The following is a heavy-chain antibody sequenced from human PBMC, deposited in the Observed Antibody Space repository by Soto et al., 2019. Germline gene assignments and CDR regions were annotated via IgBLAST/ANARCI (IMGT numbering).Heavy chain of an antibody. CDR2: IWLDGSER. D-gene: IGHD1-1*01. V-gene: IGHV3-33*01. CDR1: GFMFGTSG. CDR3: ARDASGTTSFLVS. J-gene: IGHJ5*01. Sequence: SLRLSCEASGFMFGTSGMHWVRQAPGKGLEWVSGIWLDGSERHYADSVKGRFTISRDNAKNTVFLQVNSLRVEDTAVYFCARDASGTTSFLVSWGQGTLVTVSS.